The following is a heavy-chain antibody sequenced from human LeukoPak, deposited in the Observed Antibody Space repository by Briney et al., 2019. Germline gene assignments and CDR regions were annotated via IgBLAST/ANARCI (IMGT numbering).Heavy chain of an antibody. D-gene: IGHD6-19*01. CDR3: ARDHRRGGWYQGSWFDP. CDR2: IYTSGST. CDR1: GGSISSGSYY. J-gene: IGHJ5*02. V-gene: IGHV4-61*02. Sequence: SETLSLTCTVSGGSISSGSYYWGWIRQPAGKGLEWIGRIYTSGSTNYNPSLKSRVTISVDTSKNQFSLKLSSVTAADTAVYYCARDHRRGGWYQGSWFDPWGQGTLVTVSS.